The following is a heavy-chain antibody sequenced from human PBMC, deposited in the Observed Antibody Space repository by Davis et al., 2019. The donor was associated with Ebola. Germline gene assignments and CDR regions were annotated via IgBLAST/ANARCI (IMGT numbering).Heavy chain of an antibody. V-gene: IGHV1-18*01. J-gene: IGHJ5*02. CDR3: ARNIVPGSWLDP. Sequence: ASVKVSCKASGGTFSSYAISWVRQAPGQGLEWMGWISAYNGNTNYAQKLQGRVTMTTDTSTSTAYMELRSLRSDDTAVYYCARNIVPGSWLDPWGQGTLVTVSS. CDR2: ISAYNGNT. D-gene: IGHD2-8*01. CDR1: GGTFSSYA.